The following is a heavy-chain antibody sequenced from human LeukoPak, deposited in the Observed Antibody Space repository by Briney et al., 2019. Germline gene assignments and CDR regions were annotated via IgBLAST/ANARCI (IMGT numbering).Heavy chain of an antibody. V-gene: IGHV4-59*01. CDR2: IYYSGSS. J-gene: IGHJ4*02. D-gene: IGHD6-19*01. Sequence: TSKTLSLTCTVSGGSISSYYWSWVRQPPGKRLEWIGHIYYSGSSNYNPSLKSRVTISVDTSKNQFSLKLSSVTAADTAVYSCARGSGWLPDYWGQGTLVTVSS. CDR1: GGSISSYY. CDR3: ARGSGWLPDY.